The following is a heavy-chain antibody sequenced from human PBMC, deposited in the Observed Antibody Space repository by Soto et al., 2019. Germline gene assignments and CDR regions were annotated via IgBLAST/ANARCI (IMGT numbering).Heavy chain of an antibody. Sequence: GGSLSLSCEASGFTFSGFDMHWVRQPTGKGLEWVSSIGTAGDTYYAVSVKGRFTISRDNAKNSLSLQMNSLRAGDMAVYFCAKSQEIGTHFFDSWGQGTQVTVSS. V-gene: IGHV3-13*01. CDR1: GFTFSGFD. D-gene: IGHD6-13*01. J-gene: IGHJ4*02. CDR2: IGTAGDT. CDR3: AKSQEIGTHFFDS.